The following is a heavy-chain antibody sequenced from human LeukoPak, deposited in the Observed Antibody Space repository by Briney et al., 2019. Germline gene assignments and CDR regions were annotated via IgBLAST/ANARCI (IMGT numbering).Heavy chain of an antibody. Sequence: GASVKVSCKASGYTFTGYYMHWVRQAPGQGLEWMGGIIPIFGTANYAQKFQGRVTITADKSTSTAYMELSSLRSEDTAVYYCARGRPPNLWFGTWAMDVWGKGTTVTVSS. J-gene: IGHJ6*04. D-gene: IGHD3-10*01. CDR1: GYTFTGYY. CDR3: ARGRPPNLWFGTWAMDV. CDR2: IIPIFGTA. V-gene: IGHV1-69*06.